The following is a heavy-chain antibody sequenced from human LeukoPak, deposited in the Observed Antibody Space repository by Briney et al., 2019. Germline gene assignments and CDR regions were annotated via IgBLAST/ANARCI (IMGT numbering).Heavy chain of an antibody. Sequence: QPGGSLRLSCAASGLTFSNYAMNWVRQASGKGLEWVSGITDSGRKTYYADSVKGRFGISRDNSRNTVYLQMSDLRAEDTAVYYCAKITKATTPNYWGQGTLVTVSS. V-gene: IGHV3-23*01. CDR1: GLTFSNYA. D-gene: IGHD4-17*01. J-gene: IGHJ4*02. CDR3: AKITKATTPNY. CDR2: ITDSGRKT.